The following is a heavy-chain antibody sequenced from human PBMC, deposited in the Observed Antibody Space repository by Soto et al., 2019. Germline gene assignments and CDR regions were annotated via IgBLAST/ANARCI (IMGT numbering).Heavy chain of an antibody. Sequence: GGSLRLSCAASGFTFSNAWMNWVRQAPGKGLEWVGRIKSKTDGGTTDYAAPVKGRFTISRDDSKNTLYLQMNSLKTEDTAVYYCTTLYDFWSGYYPLGYYGMDVWGQGTTVTVSS. CDR2: IKSKTDGGTT. D-gene: IGHD3-3*01. CDR3: TTLYDFWSGYYPLGYYGMDV. J-gene: IGHJ6*02. V-gene: IGHV3-15*07. CDR1: GFTFSNAW.